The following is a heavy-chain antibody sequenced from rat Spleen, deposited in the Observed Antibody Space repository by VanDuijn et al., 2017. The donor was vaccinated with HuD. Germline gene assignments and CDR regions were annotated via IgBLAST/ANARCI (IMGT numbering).Heavy chain of an antibody. Sequence: EVQLVESGGGLVQPGRSLKLSCIASGFTFNNYWMTWIRQAPGKGLEWVASISTGGGNTYYRDSVKGRFTISRDNAKNTQYLQMDSLRSEDTATYYCARDYSNYFPYWYFDFWGPGTMVTVSS. CDR1: GFTFNNYW. CDR2: ISTGGGNT. V-gene: IGHV5-31*01. D-gene: IGHD1-2*01. J-gene: IGHJ1*01. CDR3: ARDYSNYFPYWYFDF.